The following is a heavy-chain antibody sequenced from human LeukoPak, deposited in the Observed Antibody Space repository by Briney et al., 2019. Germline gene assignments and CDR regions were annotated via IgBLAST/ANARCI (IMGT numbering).Heavy chain of an antibody. D-gene: IGHD3-16*02. CDR3: ARQSLSSEPARLGELSFKYYFDY. CDR2: IYHSGST. Sequence: PSETLSLTCAVSGYSISSGYYWGWIRQPPGKGLEWMGSIYHSGSTYYNPSLKSRVTISVDTSKNQFSLKLSSVTAADTAVYYCARQSLSSEPARLGELSFKYYFDYWGQGTLVTVSS. CDR1: GYSISSGYY. J-gene: IGHJ4*02. V-gene: IGHV4-38-2*01.